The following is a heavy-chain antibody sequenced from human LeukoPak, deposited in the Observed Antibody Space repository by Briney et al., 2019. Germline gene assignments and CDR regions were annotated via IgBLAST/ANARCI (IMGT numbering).Heavy chain of an antibody. CDR2: INSGGSGT. D-gene: IGHD7-27*01. J-gene: IGHJ4*02. CDR1: GFNFASNW. V-gene: IGHV3-74*01. Sequence: QSGGSLRLSCAASGFNFASNWMHWVRQTPGKGLMWVSRINSGGSGTSYADSVEGRFTISRDNAKNTLYLQMNSLRAEDTAVYHCAGSLGPLTEYWGQGTLVTVSS. CDR3: AGSLGPLTEY.